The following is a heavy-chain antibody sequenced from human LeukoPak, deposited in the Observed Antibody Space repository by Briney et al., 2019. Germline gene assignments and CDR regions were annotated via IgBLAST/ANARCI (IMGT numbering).Heavy chain of an antibody. D-gene: IGHD1-26*01. V-gene: IGHV4-59*08. CDR3: AGVRSTVGWRSFDY. CDR1: GSISSYY. Sequence: PSETLSLTCTVSGSISSYYWSWIRQPPGKGLEWIGHSYYTGSPNYNPSLKSRVTISVDTPKNQFSLKLSSVTAADTAVYYCAGVRSTVGWRSFDYWGQGILVNVSS. CDR2: SYYTGSP. J-gene: IGHJ4*02.